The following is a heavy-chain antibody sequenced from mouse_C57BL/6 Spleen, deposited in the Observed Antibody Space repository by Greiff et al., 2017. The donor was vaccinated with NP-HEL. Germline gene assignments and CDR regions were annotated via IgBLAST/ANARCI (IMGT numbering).Heavy chain of an antibody. Sequence: EVQLQESGPELVKPGASVKMSCKASGYTFTDYNMHWVKQSHGKSLEWIGYITPNNGGTSYNQKFTGKATLTVNKSSSTAYMELRSLTSEDSAVYYCARVGYDGYYVGSWFAYWGQGTLVTVSA. J-gene: IGHJ3*01. D-gene: IGHD2-3*01. CDR3: ARVGYDGYYVGSWFAY. V-gene: IGHV1-22*01. CDR1: GYTFTDYN. CDR2: ITPNNGGT.